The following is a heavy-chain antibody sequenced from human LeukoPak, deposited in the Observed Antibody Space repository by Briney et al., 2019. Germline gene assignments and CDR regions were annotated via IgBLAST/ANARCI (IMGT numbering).Heavy chain of an antibody. CDR2: IYSGGGT. CDR1: GFTVSSNY. J-gene: IGHJ3*01. Sequence: GGSLRLSCVASGFTVSSNYMNWVRQAPGKGLEWVSVIYSGGGTHYADYVQGRFTLSRDNSKSKLYLQMHTLRTEDTAVYYCARGMGAYDAFDVWGKGTMVTVSS. CDR3: ARGMGAYDAFDV. V-gene: IGHV3-66*02. D-gene: IGHD1-26*01.